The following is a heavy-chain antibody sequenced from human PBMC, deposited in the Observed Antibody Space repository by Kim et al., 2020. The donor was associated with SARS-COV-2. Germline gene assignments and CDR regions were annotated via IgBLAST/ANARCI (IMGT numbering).Heavy chain of an antibody. CDR3: ARKVSPYYFDY. V-gene: IGHV3-11*01. D-gene: IGHD2-8*01. Sequence: GGSLRLSCAASGFTFSDYYMSWIRQAPGRGLEWLSYINYSGDTVYYADSVKGRISISRDNAKNSLYLQMNSLRAEDTAVYYCARKVSPYYFDYWGQGTLVTVSS. CDR1: GFTFSDYY. J-gene: IGHJ4*02. CDR2: INYSGDTV.